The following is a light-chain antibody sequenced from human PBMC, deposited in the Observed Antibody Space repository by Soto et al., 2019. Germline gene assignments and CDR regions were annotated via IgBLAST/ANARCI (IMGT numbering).Light chain of an antibody. J-gene: IGKJ1*01. CDR2: ATS. V-gene: IGKV3-11*01. CDR1: QSIGNY. Sequence: EVVLTQSPATLSLSPGEGATLSCRASQSIGNYLAWYQQKPGQAPRLLIYATSNRATGIPARFSGSGSGTDFTLTISRLEPEDFAVYYCQQYGSSTGTFGQGTKV. CDR3: QQYGSSTGT.